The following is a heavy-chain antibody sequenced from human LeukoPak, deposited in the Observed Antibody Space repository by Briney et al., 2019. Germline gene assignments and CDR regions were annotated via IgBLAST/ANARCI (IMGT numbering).Heavy chain of an antibody. CDR1: GYTFTDYY. D-gene: IGHD2-8*01. CDR3: ARDPPGVRYGRPIFDF. Sequence: ASVNVSCKASGYTFTDYYMHWVRQAPGQGLEWMGWINPNSGGTNYAQKFQGRVTMTRDKSISTAYMELYSLRSDDTAVYYCARDPPGVRYGRPIFDFWGQGTLVTVSS. V-gene: IGHV1-2*02. CDR2: INPNSGGT. J-gene: IGHJ4*02.